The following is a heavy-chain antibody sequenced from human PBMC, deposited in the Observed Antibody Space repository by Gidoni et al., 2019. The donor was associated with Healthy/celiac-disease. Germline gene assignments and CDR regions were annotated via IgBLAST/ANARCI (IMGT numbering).Heavy chain of an antibody. CDR3: ARELIVDTAMDPYYYYYMDV. CDR2: INTNTGNP. CDR1: GYTFTSYA. J-gene: IGHJ6*03. V-gene: IGHV7-4-1*02. Sequence: QVQLVQSGSELKKPGASVKVSCKASGYTFTSYAMNWVRQATGQGLEWMGWINTNTGNPTYAQGFTGRFVFSLDTSVSTAYLQISSLKAEDTAVYYCARELIVDTAMDPYYYYYMDVWGKGTTVTVSS. D-gene: IGHD5-18*01.